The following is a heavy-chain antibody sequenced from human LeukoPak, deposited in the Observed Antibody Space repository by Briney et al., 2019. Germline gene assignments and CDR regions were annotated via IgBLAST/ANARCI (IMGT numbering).Heavy chain of an antibody. CDR3: ARLGSYSDH. V-gene: IGHV4-4*09. Sequence: PSETLSLTCSVSDGTIRSYYWSWIRQPPGKGLEWIGYIHSSGSTHYNPSLRGRVTTSLDTSKNRLSLKLTSVTAADTAVYYCARLGSYSDHWGQGTLVTVSS. D-gene: IGHD1-26*01. CDR1: DGTIRSYY. CDR2: IHSSGST. J-gene: IGHJ4*02.